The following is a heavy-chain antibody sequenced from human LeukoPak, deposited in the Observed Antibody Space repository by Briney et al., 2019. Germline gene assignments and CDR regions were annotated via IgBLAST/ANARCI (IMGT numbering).Heavy chain of an antibody. CDR3: ARDRWFGELLYDY. Sequence: GESLRLSCAASGFTFSNYSMNWVRQVPGKGLEWVSYISQSGSIVYHAESVKGRFTISRDDARASLQLQMNSLRDEDTAVYYCARDRWFGELLYDYWGQGTLVTVSS. V-gene: IGHV3-48*02. CDR1: GFTFSNYS. CDR2: ISQSGSIV. D-gene: IGHD3-10*01. J-gene: IGHJ4*02.